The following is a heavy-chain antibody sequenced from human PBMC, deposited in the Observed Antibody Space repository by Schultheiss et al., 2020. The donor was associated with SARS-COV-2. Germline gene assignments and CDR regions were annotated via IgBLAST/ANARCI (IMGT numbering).Heavy chain of an antibody. V-gene: IGHV3-7*04. CDR2: IKQDGSEK. J-gene: IGHJ1*01. CDR1: GFTFSSYW. Sequence: GGSLRLSCAASGFTFSSYWMSWVRQAPGKGLEWVANIKQDGSEKYYVDSVKGRFTISRDNAKNSLYLQMNSLRAEDTAVYYCARGEGVVVPAAMVSSAEYFQHWGQGTLVTVSS. D-gene: IGHD2-2*01. CDR3: ARGEGVVVPAAMVSSAEYFQH.